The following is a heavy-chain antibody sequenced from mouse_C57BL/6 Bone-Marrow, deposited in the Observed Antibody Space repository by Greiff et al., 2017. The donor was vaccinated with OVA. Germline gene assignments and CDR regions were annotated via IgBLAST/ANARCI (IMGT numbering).Heavy chain of an antibody. J-gene: IGHJ1*03. CDR3: ARSGLGRESWYFDV. D-gene: IGHD4-1*01. Sequence: VQLQQSGPELVKPGASVKISCKASGYTFTDYYMNWVKQSHGKSLEWIGDINPNNGGTSYNQKFKGKATLTVDKSSSTAYMELRSLTSEDSAVYYCARSGLGRESWYFDVWGTGTTVTVSS. CDR2: INPNNGGT. V-gene: IGHV1-26*01. CDR1: GYTFTDYY.